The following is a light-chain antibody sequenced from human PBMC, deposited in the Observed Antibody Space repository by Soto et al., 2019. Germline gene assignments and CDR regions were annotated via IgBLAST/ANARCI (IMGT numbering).Light chain of an antibody. J-gene: IGLJ1*01. Sequence: QSVLTQPASVSGSPGQSITISCTGTSSDVGGYKYVSWYQQHPGKAPKLMIYEVSNRPSGVSNRFSGSKSGNTASLTISGLQADDEADYYCSSYTSRSTLAFGTGTKLTVL. CDR1: SSDVGGYKY. V-gene: IGLV2-14*01. CDR3: SSYTSRSTLA. CDR2: EVS.